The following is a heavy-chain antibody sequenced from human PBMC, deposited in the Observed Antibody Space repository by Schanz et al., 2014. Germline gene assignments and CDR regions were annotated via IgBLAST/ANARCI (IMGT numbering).Heavy chain of an antibody. CDR1: EFTFSSYK. D-gene: IGHD6-19*01. J-gene: IGHJ4*02. CDR3: AIIGVMVAVAGTRADY. CDR2: ISSSGSYI. Sequence: EVQLVESGGGLVKPGGSLRLSCEASEFTFSSYKMNWVRQAPGKGLEWVSSISSSGSYIHYADSVKGRFTISRDNAKNSLFLQMIRLRAEDTALYYCAIIGVMVAVAGTRADYWGQGTLVTVSS. V-gene: IGHV3-21*01.